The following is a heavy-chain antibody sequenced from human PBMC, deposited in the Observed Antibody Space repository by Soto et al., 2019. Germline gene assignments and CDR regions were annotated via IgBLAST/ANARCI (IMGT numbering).Heavy chain of an antibody. V-gene: IGHV1-46*01. J-gene: IGHJ4*02. Sequence: ASVNVSCKASGYDFTDHYIHWVRQAPGQGLEWMGIISPDGGSTRYSQKFQARITITRDTSTSTVYMELSSLRSEDTAVYYCARAPRGGVIIVITSAQIDYWGQGALVTVSS. CDR3: ARAPRGGVIIVITSAQIDY. CDR2: ISPDGGST. CDR1: GYDFTDHY. D-gene: IGHD3-10*01.